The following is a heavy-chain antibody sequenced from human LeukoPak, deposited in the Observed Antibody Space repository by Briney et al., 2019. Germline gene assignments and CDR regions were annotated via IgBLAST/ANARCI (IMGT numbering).Heavy chain of an antibody. V-gene: IGHV3-30*18. Sequence: PGRSLRLSCAASGFTFRSYGMHWVRQARGKGLEWVAVISYDGSNKYYADSVKGRFTISRDNSKNTLYLQMNSLRAEDTAVYYCAKDYCGGDCYPDYWGKGTLVTVS. CDR3: AKDYCGGDCYPDY. D-gene: IGHD2-21*02. CDR1: GFTFRSYG. J-gene: IGHJ4*02. CDR2: ISYDGSNK.